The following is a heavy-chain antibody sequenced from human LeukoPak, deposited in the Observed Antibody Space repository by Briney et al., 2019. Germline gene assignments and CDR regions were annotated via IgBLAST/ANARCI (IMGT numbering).Heavy chain of an antibody. CDR3: ARTRRHYYGSGKNLTPWPAGLDV. CDR2: SGSS. J-gene: IGHJ6*01. CDR1: SGSFSDYY. Sequence: PSETLSLTCTVSSGSFSDYYWTWMRPPPGQGLEWIGYSGSSKYNPSLESRVTISVDTSRRHFSLTLSSVTAADTAIYYCARTRRHYYGSGKNLTPWPAGLDVWGQGTTVIVSA. D-gene: IGHD3-10*01. V-gene: IGHV4-59*01.